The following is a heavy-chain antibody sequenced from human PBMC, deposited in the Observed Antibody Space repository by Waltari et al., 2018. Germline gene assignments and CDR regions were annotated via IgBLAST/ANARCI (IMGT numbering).Heavy chain of an antibody. CDR1: GYTFTGYY. V-gene: IGHV1-2*06. CDR2: INPNSGGT. D-gene: IGHD1-26*01. Sequence: QVQLVQSGAEVKKPGASVKVSCKASGYTFTGYYMHWVRQAPGQGLEWMGRINPNSGGTNYAQKFQGRVTMTRDTSISTAYMELSRLRSDDTAVYYCARGGPVGAVNEAFDIWGQGTMVTVSS. CDR3: ARGGPVGAVNEAFDI. J-gene: IGHJ3*02.